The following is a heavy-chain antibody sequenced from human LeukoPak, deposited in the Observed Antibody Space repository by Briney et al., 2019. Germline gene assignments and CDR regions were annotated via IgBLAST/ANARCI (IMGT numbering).Heavy chain of an antibody. D-gene: IGHD5-12*01. CDR3: AKTGSGYYYFDY. J-gene: IGHJ4*02. Sequence: GGSLRLSCAASGFTFSSYAMSWVRQAPGKGLEWVSSISGSGGSTNYADSVKGRFTIARDNSKNTLYLQMNSLRAEDTAVYYCAKTGSGYYYFDYWGQGTLVTVSS. CDR2: ISGSGGST. CDR1: GFTFSSYA. V-gene: IGHV3-23*01.